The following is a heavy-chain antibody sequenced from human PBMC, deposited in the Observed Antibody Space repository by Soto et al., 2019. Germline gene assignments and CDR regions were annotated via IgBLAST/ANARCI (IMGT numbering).Heavy chain of an antibody. D-gene: IGHD6-6*01. V-gene: IGHV3-30*18. Sequence: PGGSLRLSCAASGFTFSSYGMHWVRQAPGKGLEWVAVISYDGSNKYYADSVKGRFTISRDNSKNTLYLQMNSLRAEDTAVYYCAKDLKPYSSSSLSFDYWGQGTLVTVSS. CDR1: GFTFSSYG. CDR3: AKDLKPYSSSSLSFDY. J-gene: IGHJ4*02. CDR2: ISYDGSNK.